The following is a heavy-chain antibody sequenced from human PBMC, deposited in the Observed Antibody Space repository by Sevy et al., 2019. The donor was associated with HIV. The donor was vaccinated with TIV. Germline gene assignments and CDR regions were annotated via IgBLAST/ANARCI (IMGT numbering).Heavy chain of an antibody. D-gene: IGHD3-3*01. J-gene: IGHJ6*02. CDR3: ANSWYYDFWSGYRAYYYGMDV. V-gene: IGHV3-30-3*01. CDR1: GFTFSSYA. CDR2: ISYDGSNK. Sequence: GGSLRLSCAASGFTFSSYAMHWVRQAPGKGLEWVAVISYDGSNKNYADSVKGRFTISRDNSKNTLYLQMNSLRAEDTAVYYCANSWYYDFWSGYRAYYYGMDVWGQGTTVTVSS.